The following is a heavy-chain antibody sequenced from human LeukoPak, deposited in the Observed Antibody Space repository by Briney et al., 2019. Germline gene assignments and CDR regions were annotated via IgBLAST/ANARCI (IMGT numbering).Heavy chain of an antibody. D-gene: IGHD1-1*01. V-gene: IGHV1-69*06. Sequence: SVKVSCMASGGTFSSYAISWVRQAPGQGLEWMGGIIPIFGTANYAQKFQGRVTITADKSTSTAYMELSSLRSEDTAVYYCARVRTGTTLRVYYYYYMDVWGKGTTVTVSS. J-gene: IGHJ6*03. CDR3: ARVRTGTTLRVYYYYYMDV. CDR1: GGTFSSYA. CDR2: IIPIFGTA.